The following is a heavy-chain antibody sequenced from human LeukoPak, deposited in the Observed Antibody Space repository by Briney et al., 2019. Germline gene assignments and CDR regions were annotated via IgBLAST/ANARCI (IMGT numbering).Heavy chain of an antibody. CDR3: AHSGSGRIFDY. D-gene: IGHD3-10*01. J-gene: IGHJ4*02. CDR1: GFSLSTSGGG. Sequence: SGPTLAHPTQPLTLTYTFSGFSLSTSGGGGGWIRQPPVKALECLALIYWDDDTPYSPSLKSSLTITKDTSKNQVVLTMTNMDPVDTATYYCAHSGSGRIFDYWGQGTLVTVSS. CDR2: IYWDDDT. V-gene: IGHV2-5*02.